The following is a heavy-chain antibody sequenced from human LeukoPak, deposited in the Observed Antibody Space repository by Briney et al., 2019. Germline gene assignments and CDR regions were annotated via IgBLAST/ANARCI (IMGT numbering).Heavy chain of an antibody. CDR2: ISWNSGSI. Sequence: GGSLRLSRAASGFTFDDYAMHWVRQAPGKGLEWVSGISWNSGSIGYADSVKGRFTISRDNAKNSLYLQMNSLRAEDTALYYCAKPPIAAAGYYYYMDVWGKGTTVTVSS. D-gene: IGHD6-13*01. CDR3: AKPPIAAAGYYYYMDV. J-gene: IGHJ6*03. CDR1: GFTFDDYA. V-gene: IGHV3-9*01.